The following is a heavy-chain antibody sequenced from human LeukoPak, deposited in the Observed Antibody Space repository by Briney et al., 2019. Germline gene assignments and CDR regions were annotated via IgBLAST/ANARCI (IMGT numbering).Heavy chain of an antibody. CDR2: ISAYNGNT. CDR1: GYTFTSYG. Sequence: GASVKVSCKASGYTFTSYGISWVRQAPGQGLVWMGWISAYNGNTNYAQKLQGRVTMTTDTSTSTTYMELRSLRSDDTAVYYCARRGVPAATNYFDYWGQGTLVTVSS. V-gene: IGHV1-18*04. D-gene: IGHD2-2*01. J-gene: IGHJ4*02. CDR3: ARRGVPAATNYFDY.